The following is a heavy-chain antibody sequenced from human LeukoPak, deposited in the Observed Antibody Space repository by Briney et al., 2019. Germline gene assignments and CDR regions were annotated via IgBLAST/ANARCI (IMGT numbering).Heavy chain of an antibody. CDR2: IYGGGGGT. Sequence: GGSLRLSCAASGFTVSGNYMSWVRQAPGKGLEWVSVIYGGGGGTSYADSVKGRFTISRDNSKNTLYLQMNSLRADDTDVYYCAREYYYGSGNYGGFDYWGQGTLVTVSS. D-gene: IGHD3-10*01. CDR3: AREYYYGSGNYGGFDY. J-gene: IGHJ4*02. CDR1: GFTVSGNY. V-gene: IGHV3-53*01.